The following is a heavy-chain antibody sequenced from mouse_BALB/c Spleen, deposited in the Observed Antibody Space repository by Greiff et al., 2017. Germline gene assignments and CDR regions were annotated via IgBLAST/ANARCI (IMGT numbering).Heavy chain of an antibody. CDR3: ARYGNYDAMDY. V-gene: IGHV5-9-4*01. J-gene: IGHJ4*01. CDR2: ISSGGSYT. CDR1: GFTFSSYA. Sequence: DVKLVESGGGLVKPGGSLKLSCAASGFTFSSYAMSWVRQSPEKRLEWVAEISSGGSYTYYPDTVTGRFTISRDNAKNTLYLEMSSLRSEDTAMYYCARYGNYDAMDYWGQGTSVTVSS. D-gene: IGHD2-1*01.